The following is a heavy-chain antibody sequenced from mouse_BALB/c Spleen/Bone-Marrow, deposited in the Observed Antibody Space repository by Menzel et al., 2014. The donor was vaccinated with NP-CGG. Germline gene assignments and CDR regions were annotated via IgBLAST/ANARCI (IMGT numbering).Heavy chain of an antibody. V-gene: IGHV1-54*02. D-gene: IGHD3-2*01. J-gene: IGHJ2*01. Sequence: VMLVESGPELIRPGTSVKVSCKTSGYAFTDYLIEWVKQRPGQGLEWIGVINPGSGGSNYNEKFKGKATLTADKSSNTAYMQLSSLTSDDSAVYFCARERTARTSSYWGQGTTLTISS. CDR1: GYAFTDYL. CDR3: ARERTARTSSY. CDR2: INPGSGGS.